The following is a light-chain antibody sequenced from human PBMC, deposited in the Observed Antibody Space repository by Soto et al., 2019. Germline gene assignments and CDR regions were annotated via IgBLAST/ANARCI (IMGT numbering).Light chain of an antibody. CDR1: TGAVSSAYY. CDR3: LLYYGGAVV. J-gene: IGLJ2*01. Sequence: QAVVTQEPSLTVSPGGTVTLTCASSTGAVSSAYYPNWFQQKPGQPPRALIYSTTNKYSWTPARFSGSLLGGKAALTLSGVQPEDEAEYYCLLYYGGAVVFGGGTKLTVL. CDR2: STT. V-gene: IGLV7-43*01.